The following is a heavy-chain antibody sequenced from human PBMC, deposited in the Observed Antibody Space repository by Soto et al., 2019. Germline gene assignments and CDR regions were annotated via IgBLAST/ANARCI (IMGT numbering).Heavy chain of an antibody. Sequence: QLQLQESGPGLVKPSETLSLICTVSGDSISSSSYYWVWIRQPPGQGLEWIGSIFYSGTTYYNPSLKSRVTISVDTSKNQFSLKLNSVTAADTAVYYCARHSGLQWGVAPWGQGTLVTVSS. CDR2: IFYSGTT. CDR3: ARHSGLQWGVAP. CDR1: GDSISSSSYY. J-gene: IGHJ5*02. V-gene: IGHV4-39*01. D-gene: IGHD4-4*01.